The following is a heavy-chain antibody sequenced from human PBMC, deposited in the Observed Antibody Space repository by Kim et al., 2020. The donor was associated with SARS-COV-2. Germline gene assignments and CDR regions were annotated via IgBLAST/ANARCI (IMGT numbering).Heavy chain of an antibody. CDR2: INHSGST. J-gene: IGHJ5*02. V-gene: IGHV4-34*01. D-gene: IGHD3-10*01. CDR1: GGSFSGYY. CDR3: ARGPELLWFGELNP. Sequence: SETLSLTCAVYGGSFSGYYWSWIRQPPGKGLEWIREINHSGSTNYNPSLKSRVTISVDTSKNQFSLKLSSVTAADTAVYYCARGPELLWFGELNPWGQGTLVTVSS.